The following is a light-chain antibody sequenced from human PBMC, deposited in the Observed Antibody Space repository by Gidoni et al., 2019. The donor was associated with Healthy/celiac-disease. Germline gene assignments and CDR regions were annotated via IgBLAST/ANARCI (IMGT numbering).Light chain of an antibody. CDR3: CSYAGSSTLV. CDR1: SSDVGSYNL. Sequence: QSALTQPASVSGSPGPSITISCPGTSSDVGSYNLVSWYQQHPGKAPKLMIYEGSKRPSGVSNRFSGSKSGNTASLTISGLQAEDEADYYCCSYAGSSTLVFGTGTKVTVL. J-gene: IGLJ1*01. CDR2: EGS. V-gene: IGLV2-23*01.